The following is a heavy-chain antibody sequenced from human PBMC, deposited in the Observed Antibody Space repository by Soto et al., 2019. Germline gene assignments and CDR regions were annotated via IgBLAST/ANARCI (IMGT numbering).Heavy chain of an antibody. J-gene: IGHJ4*02. D-gene: IGHD5-12*01. CDR2: SRNKANSYTK. CDR3: VRGYRGVDY. V-gene: IGHV3-72*01. CDR1: GFTFSDRY. Sequence: EVQLVEPGGGLVPPGGSLRLSCEVSGFTFSDRYMDWVRQAQGRGLEWVGRSRNKANSYTKEFATYVKGRFNLPRDEWKKLFSLQMNSLKTEDTAVYYCVRGYRGVDYWGQGALVTVSS.